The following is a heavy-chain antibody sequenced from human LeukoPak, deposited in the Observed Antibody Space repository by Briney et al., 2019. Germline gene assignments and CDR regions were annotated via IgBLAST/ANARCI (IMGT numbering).Heavy chain of an antibody. CDR2: ISNNGGYT. Sequence: PGGSLRLSCAASGFTFSSSAMSWARQAPGKGLEWVSAISNNGGYTYYADSVQGRFTISRDNSKSTLCLQMNSLRAEDTAVYYCAKQLGYCSDGSCYSPYWGQGTLVTVSS. J-gene: IGHJ4*02. CDR1: GFTFSSSA. CDR3: AKQLGYCSDGSCYSPY. V-gene: IGHV3-23*01. D-gene: IGHD2-15*01.